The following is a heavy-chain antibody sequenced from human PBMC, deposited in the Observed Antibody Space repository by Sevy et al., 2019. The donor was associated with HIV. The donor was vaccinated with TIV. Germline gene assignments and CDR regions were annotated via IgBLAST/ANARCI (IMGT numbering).Heavy chain of an antibody. CDR1: GFIFSSYD. D-gene: IGHD5-12*01. J-gene: IGHJ4*02. CDR2: ISLSNTSM. CDR3: ARSGYNYRGIDY. Sequence: RGSLRLSCAASGFIFSSYDMNWVRQAPGKGLQWVSSISLSNTSMYYVDSVKGRFSISRDNARNSLSLQMNSLRAEDTAVYYCARSGYNYRGIDYWGQGTLVTVSS. V-gene: IGHV3-21*01.